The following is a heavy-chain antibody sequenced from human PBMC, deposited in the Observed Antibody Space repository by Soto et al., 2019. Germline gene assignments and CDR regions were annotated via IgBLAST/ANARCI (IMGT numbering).Heavy chain of an antibody. Sequence: TLSLTCTVSGGSISSYYWSWIRQPPGKGLEWIGYIYYSGSTNYNPSLKSRVTISVDTSKNQFSLKLSSVTAADTAVYYCARGRSGRGTDFWSGYSYYFDYWGQGTLVTVSS. D-gene: IGHD3-3*01. CDR1: GGSISSYY. CDR3: ARGRSGRGTDFWSGYSYYFDY. J-gene: IGHJ4*02. CDR2: IYYSGST. V-gene: IGHV4-59*01.